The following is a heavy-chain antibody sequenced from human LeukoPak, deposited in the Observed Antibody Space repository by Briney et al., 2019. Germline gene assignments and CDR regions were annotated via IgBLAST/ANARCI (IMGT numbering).Heavy chain of an antibody. V-gene: IGHV1-69*06. D-gene: IGHD5-18*01. Sequence: SVKVSCKASGGTFSSYAISWVRQAPGQGLEWMGGIIPIFGTANYAQKFQGRVTITADKSTSTAYMELSSLRSEDTAVYYCARTPHLGYSYADYWGQGTLVTVSS. CDR3: ARTPHLGYSYADY. CDR1: GGTFSSYA. CDR2: IIPIFGTA. J-gene: IGHJ4*02.